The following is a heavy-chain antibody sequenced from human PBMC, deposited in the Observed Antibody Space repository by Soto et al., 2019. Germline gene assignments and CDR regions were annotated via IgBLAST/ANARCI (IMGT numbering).Heavy chain of an antibody. J-gene: IGHJ4*02. CDR3: ARDSLPSGSYPTFDY. CDR1: GFTFSSYS. V-gene: IGHV3-48*01. CDR2: ISSSSSTI. D-gene: IGHD1-26*01. Sequence: PGGSLRLSCAASGFTFSSYSMNWVRQAPGKGLEWVSYISSSSSTIYYADSVKGRFTISRDNAKNSLYLQMNSLRAEDTAVYYCARDSLPSGSYPTFDYRGQGTLVTVSS.